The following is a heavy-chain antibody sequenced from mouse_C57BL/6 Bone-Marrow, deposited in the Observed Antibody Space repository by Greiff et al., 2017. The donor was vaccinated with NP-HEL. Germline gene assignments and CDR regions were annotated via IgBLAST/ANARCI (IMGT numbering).Heavy chain of an antibody. CDR1: GFTFSSYA. Sequence: EVKVVESGGGLVKPGGSLKLSCAASGFTFSSYAMSWVRQTPEKRLEWVATISDGGSYTYYPDNVKGRFTISRDNARNNLYLQMSHLKSEDTAMYYCASADGYYNYWGQGTTLTVSS. CDR2: ISDGGSYT. CDR3: ASADGYYNY. V-gene: IGHV5-4*03. D-gene: IGHD2-3*01. J-gene: IGHJ2*01.